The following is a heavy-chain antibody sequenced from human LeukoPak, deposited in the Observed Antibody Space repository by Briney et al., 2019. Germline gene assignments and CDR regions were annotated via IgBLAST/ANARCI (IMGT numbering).Heavy chain of an antibody. CDR2: FSDYADYT. D-gene: IGHD2-8*02. J-gene: IGHJ5*01. CDR1: GFSFSSST. Sequence: GGSLRLSCAASGFSFSSSTLSWVRQPPGKGLEWVATFSDYADYTYYADSVRDRFTISRDTSKNNVYLQMNGLRADDTAIYFCAKIIGTGRSSPNYSFDSWGQGTLVAVSS. V-gene: IGHV3-23*01. CDR3: AKIIGTGRSSPNYSFDS.